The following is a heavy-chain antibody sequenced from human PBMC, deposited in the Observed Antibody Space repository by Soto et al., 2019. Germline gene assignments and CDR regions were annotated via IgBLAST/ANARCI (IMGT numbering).Heavy chain of an antibody. Sequence: WGSLRLSCAASGFTFCNYGMSWVRQAPGKGLEWVANIKQDGSEKYYVDSVKGRFTISRDNAKNSLYLQMNSLRAEDTAVYYCARDFKYWGQGTLVTVSS. CDR1: GFTFCNYG. CDR2: IKQDGSEK. J-gene: IGHJ4*02. CDR3: ARDFKY. V-gene: IGHV3-7*03.